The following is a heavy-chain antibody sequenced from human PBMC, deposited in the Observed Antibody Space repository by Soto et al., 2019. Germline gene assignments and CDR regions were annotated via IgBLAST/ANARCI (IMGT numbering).Heavy chain of an antibody. V-gene: IGHV3-23*01. J-gene: IGHJ4*02. Sequence: GGSLRLSCAASAFTFNNYAMSWVRQAPGKGLEWVSGIGGSGRTTYYADSVKGRFTISRDNSNNTLFLQMNSLRAEDTAVYYCAKSRYSDSSGYLYDYWGQGTLVTVSS. CDR2: IGGSGRTT. D-gene: IGHD3-22*01. CDR3: AKSRYSDSSGYLYDY. CDR1: AFTFNNYA.